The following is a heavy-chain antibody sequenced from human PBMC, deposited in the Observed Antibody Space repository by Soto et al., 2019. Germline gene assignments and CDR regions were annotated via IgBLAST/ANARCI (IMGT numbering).Heavy chain of an antibody. CDR3: ARDPYGDNWFDP. CDR2: IYYSGST. Sequence: SETLSLTCTVSGGSISSYYWSWIRQPPGKGLEWIGYIYYSGSTNYNPSLKSRVTISVDTSKNQFSLKLSSVTAADTAVYYCARDPYGDNWFDPWGQGTLVPVAS. J-gene: IGHJ5*02. CDR1: GGSISSYY. V-gene: IGHV4-59*01. D-gene: IGHD4-17*01.